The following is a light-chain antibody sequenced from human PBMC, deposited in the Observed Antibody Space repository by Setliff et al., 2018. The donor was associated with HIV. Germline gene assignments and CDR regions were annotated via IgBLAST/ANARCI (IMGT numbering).Light chain of an antibody. Sequence: QSALTQPRSVSGSPGQSVTISCTGTSNDVGGHNYVSWYQQYPGKAPTLLIFGVTNRPAGVSFRFGGSKSGNTASLTISGLHAEDEADYYCSSYTSSFTYVFGSGTKVTVL. CDR1: SNDVGGHNY. J-gene: IGLJ1*01. V-gene: IGLV2-14*03. CDR3: SSYTSSFTYV. CDR2: GVT.